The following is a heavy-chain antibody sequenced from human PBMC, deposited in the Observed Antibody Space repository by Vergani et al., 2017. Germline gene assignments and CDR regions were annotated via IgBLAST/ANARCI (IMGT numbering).Heavy chain of an antibody. D-gene: IGHD1-20*01. V-gene: IGHV4-61*02. CDR3: ARAYGRYDWFDY. Sequence: QVQLQESGPGLVKPSQTLSLTCTVSGASMSSVGYYWTWIRQSAGKRLEWIGDILGSGTANYNPSLQSRVTISMDANNHFSLKLTSVTAADTAVYYCARAYGRYDWFDYWGQRTLVTVSS. CDR2: ILGSGTA. CDR1: GASMSSVGYY. J-gene: IGHJ4*01.